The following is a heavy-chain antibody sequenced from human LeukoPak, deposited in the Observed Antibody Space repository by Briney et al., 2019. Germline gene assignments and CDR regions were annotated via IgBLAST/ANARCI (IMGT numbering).Heavy chain of an antibody. CDR3: TKGDGGWYPIDY. V-gene: IGHV3-23*01. CDR2: INENAANT. Sequence: HTGGSLRLSCAASGFTFSNYGMSWVRQAPGKGLEWVSTINENAANTHYADSVKGRFTISRDNSKNTPLLQMNSLRADDTALYYCTKGDGGWYPIDYWGQGTLVIVSS. D-gene: IGHD6-19*01. J-gene: IGHJ4*02. CDR1: GFTFSNYG.